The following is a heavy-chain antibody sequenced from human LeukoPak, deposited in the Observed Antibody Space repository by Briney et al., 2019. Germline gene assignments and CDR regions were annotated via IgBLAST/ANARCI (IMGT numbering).Heavy chain of an antibody. D-gene: IGHD3-3*01. CDR3: ASYDFWSGYYGDY. V-gene: IGHV3-53*01. J-gene: IGHJ4*02. CDR1: GFTVSSNC. CDR2: IYSGGST. Sequence: GGSLRLSCAASGFTVSSNCMSWVRQAPGKGLEWVSVIYSGGSTYYADSVKGRLTISRDNSKNTLYLQMNSLRAEDTAVYYCASYDFWSGYYGDYWGQGTLVTVSS.